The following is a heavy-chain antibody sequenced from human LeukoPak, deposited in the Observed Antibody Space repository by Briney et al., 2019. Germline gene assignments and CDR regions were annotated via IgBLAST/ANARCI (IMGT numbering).Heavy chain of an antibody. CDR2: IFDSGAPS. D-gene: IGHD3-16*01. V-gene: IGHV3-23*05. Sequence: PGGSLRLSCVGSGFSFSRHAMNWVRQAPGKAPEWVSSIFDSGAPSYYADSVKGRFTISRDNSGNTFYLQMENLRAEDSATYLCTKAVGGGRDAYDVWGLGTRVIVSS. CDR3: TKAVGGGRDAYDV. J-gene: IGHJ3*01. CDR1: GFSFSRHA.